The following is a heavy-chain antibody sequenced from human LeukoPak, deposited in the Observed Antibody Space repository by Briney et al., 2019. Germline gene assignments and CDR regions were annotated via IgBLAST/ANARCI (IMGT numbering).Heavy chain of an antibody. D-gene: IGHD4-23*01. CDR1: GGSISSSSYY. CDR2: IYYSGST. Sequence: SETLSLTCTVSGGSISSSSYYWGWIRQPPGKGLEWIGSIYYSGSTYYNPSLKSRVTISVDTSKNQFSLKLSSVTAADTAVYYCARYYGGRPYYFDYWGQGTLVTVSS. J-gene: IGHJ4*02. V-gene: IGHV4-39*07. CDR3: ARYYGGRPYYFDY.